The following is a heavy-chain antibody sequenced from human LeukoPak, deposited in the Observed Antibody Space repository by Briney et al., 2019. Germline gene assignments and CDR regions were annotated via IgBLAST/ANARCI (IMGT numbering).Heavy chain of an antibody. CDR3: AREDYGAHHFDY. CDR1: GFTFSHYA. V-gene: IGHV3-30-3*01. CDR2: ISYDGSNK. J-gene: IGHJ4*02. D-gene: IGHD4-17*01. Sequence: GRSPRLSCAASGFTFSHYAMHWVRQAPGKGLEWVAVISYDGSNKYYADSVKGRFTISRDNFKNTLYLHMNSLRPEDTAVYYCAREDYGAHHFDYWGQGTLVTVSS.